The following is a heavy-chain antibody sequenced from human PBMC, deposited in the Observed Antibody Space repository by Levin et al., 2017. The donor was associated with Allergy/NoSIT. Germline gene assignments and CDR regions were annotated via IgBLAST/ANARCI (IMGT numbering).Heavy chain of an antibody. CDR3: AKAYRGHGDDHSFDY. D-gene: IGHD4-17*01. Sequence: GESLKISCAASGFTFSSFGMHWVRQAPGQGLEWVAAVSYDGSEKHYADSVKGRFTISRDNSKNTMSLQMTSLRSEDTAAYYCAKAYRGHGDDHSFDYWGQGTLVTVSS. J-gene: IGHJ4*02. V-gene: IGHV3-30*18. CDR1: GFTFSSFG. CDR2: VSYDGSEK.